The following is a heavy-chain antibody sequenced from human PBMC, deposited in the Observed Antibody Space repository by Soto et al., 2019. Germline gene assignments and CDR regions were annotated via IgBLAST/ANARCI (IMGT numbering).Heavy chain of an antibody. J-gene: IGHJ1*01. Sequence: EVQLVESGGGLVQPGGSLRLSCATSGFTFSTYAMHWVRQAPGKGLEYVSAISSNGRSTYYANSVKGRFTISRDNSKNTLYLQMDSLRAEDMAVYYCARDRCTNGVCYAPSVYWGQGTLVTVSS. CDR2: ISSNGRST. CDR3: ARDRCTNGVCYAPSVY. CDR1: GFTFSTYA. D-gene: IGHD2-8*01. V-gene: IGHV3-64*01.